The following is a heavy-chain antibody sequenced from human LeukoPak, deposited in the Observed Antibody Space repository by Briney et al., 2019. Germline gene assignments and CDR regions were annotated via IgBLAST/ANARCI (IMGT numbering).Heavy chain of an antibody. CDR3: AKDRGRLRYFDWLLSPGLPDY. D-gene: IGHD3-9*01. J-gene: IGHJ4*02. Sequence: GGSLRLSCAASGFTFSSYAMSWVRQAPGKGLEWVSAISGSGGRTYYADSVKGRFTISGDNSKNTLYLQMNSLRAEDTAVYYCAKDRGRLRYFDWLLSPGLPDYWGQGTLVTVSS. V-gene: IGHV3-23*01. CDR1: GFTFSSYA. CDR2: ISGSGGRT.